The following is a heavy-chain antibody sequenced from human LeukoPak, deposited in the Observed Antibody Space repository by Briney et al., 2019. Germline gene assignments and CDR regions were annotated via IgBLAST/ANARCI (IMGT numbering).Heavy chain of an antibody. J-gene: IGHJ4*02. D-gene: IGHD4-23*01. Sequence: PGRSLRLPCAASGFTFSSYAMHWVRQAPGKGLEWVSRINTDESHINYADSVKGRFTISRDNAKNTLYLQMNSLRVEDTGVYYCVRGKLVNAVGHFGNWGQGTLVTVSS. CDR2: INTDESHI. CDR3: VRGKLVNAVGHFGN. V-gene: IGHV3-74*01. CDR1: GFTFSSYA.